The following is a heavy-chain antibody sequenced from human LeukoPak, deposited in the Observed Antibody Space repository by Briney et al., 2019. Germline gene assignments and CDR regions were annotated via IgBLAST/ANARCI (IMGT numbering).Heavy chain of an antibody. V-gene: IGHV3-7*01. J-gene: IGHJ4*02. CDR1: EFTFSHYW. D-gene: IGHD6-19*01. Sequence: GGSLRLSCAASEFTFSHYWMTWVRQAPGKGLEWVANIKQDGSEKYYVDSVKGRFTISRDNAKNSQYLQMNSLRVEDTAVYYCARKRGSDYFDYWGQGTLVTVSS. CDR3: ARKRGSDYFDY. CDR2: IKQDGSEK.